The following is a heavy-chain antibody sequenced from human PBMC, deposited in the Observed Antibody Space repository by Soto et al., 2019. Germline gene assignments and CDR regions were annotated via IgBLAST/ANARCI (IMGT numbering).Heavy chain of an antibody. D-gene: IGHD3-10*01. V-gene: IGHV4-30-4*01. CDR2: IYYSGST. J-gene: IGHJ4*02. CDR1: GGSISSGDYY. CDR3: ARVGGFGATTIDY. Sequence: QVQLQESGPGLVKPSQTLSLTCTVSGGSISSGDYYWSWIRQPPGKGLEWIGYIYYSGSTYYNPSLKSRVPLSVDTSQTQSPLKLSSVTAADTAVYYCARVGGFGATTIDYWGQGTLVTVSS.